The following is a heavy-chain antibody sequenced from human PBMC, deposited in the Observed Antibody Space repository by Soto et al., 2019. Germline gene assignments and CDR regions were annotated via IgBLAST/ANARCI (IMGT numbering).Heavy chain of an antibody. V-gene: IGHV3-30-3*01. CDR3: ASDKRGYSGYDYYYYYGMDV. J-gene: IGHJ6*02. Sequence: QVQLVESGGGVVQPGRSLRLSCAASGFTFSNYAMHWVRQAPGKGLEWVAVISYDGSNKYYADSVKGRFTISRDNSKNTLYLQMNSLRAEDTAVYYCASDKRGYSGYDYYYYYGMDVWGQGTTVTVSS. CDR2: ISYDGSNK. D-gene: IGHD5-12*01. CDR1: GFTFSNYA.